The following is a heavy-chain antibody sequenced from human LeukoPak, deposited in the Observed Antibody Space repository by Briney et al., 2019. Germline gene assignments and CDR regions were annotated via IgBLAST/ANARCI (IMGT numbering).Heavy chain of an antibody. J-gene: IGHJ4*02. D-gene: IGHD3-22*01. V-gene: IGHV3-48*03. CDR2: ISSSGSTI. CDR1: GFTFRNYE. CDR3: AGGDSSGYYPIDY. Sequence: GGSLRLSCAASGFTFRNYEMNWVRQAPGKGREWVSYISSSGSTIYYADSVKARFTISRNNAKNSLYLQMSSLRAEDTAVYYCAGGDSSGYYPIDYWGQGTLVTVSS.